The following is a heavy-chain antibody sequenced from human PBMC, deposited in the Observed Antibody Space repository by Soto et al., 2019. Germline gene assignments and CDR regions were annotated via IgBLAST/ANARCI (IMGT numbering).Heavy chain of an antibody. D-gene: IGHD6-19*01. Sequence: SEPLSLTYSVSDGSISGSYWSWIRQSPGKGLEWLGYVYYTGSTNYSPSLRSRVSISVDTSKNEFSLRLSSVTAADTAVYFCARSVAVPGAHIDYWGQGTQVTVSS. V-gene: IGHV4-59*01. J-gene: IGHJ4*02. CDR2: VYYTGST. CDR1: DGSISGSY. CDR3: ARSVAVPGAHIDY.